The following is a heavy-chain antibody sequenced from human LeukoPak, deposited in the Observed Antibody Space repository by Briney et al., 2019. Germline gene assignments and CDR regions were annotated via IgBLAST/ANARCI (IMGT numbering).Heavy chain of an antibody. Sequence: PSETLSLTCTVSGGSISTYYWSWIRQPAGKGLEWIGRIYTSGSTNYNPSLKSRVTMSVDTSKNQFSLKLSSVTAADTAVYYCVRVIGAPNHYYYMDVWGKGTTVTVSS. CDR3: VRVIGAPNHYYYMDV. D-gene: IGHD3-22*01. J-gene: IGHJ6*03. CDR2: IYTSGST. V-gene: IGHV4-4*07. CDR1: GGSISTYY.